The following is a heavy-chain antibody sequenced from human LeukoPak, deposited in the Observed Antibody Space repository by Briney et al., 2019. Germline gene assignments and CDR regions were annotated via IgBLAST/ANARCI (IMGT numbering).Heavy chain of an antibody. V-gene: IGHV4-59*08. J-gene: IGHJ3*01. CDR1: GGSTSSHF. CDR2: VDYSGST. Sequence: SETLSLTCTVSGGSTSSHFWTWIRQPPGKGLEWLGYVDYSGSTNYTPSLQSLVTMTLDASKNQFYLRLTSVTAADTAVYFCASDDYGVFEAIDVWGRGTVVTVSS. D-gene: IGHD3-16*01. CDR3: ASDDYGVFEAIDV.